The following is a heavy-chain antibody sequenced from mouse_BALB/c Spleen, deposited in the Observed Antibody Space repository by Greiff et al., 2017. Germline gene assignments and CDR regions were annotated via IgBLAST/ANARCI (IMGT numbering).Heavy chain of an antibody. D-gene: IGHD1-1*01. V-gene: IGHV1-54*01. CDR2: INPGSGGT. Sequence: QVQLQQSGAELVRPGTSVKVSCKASGYAFTNYLIEWVKQRPGQGLEWIGVINPGSGGTNYNEKFKGKATLTADKSSSTAYMQLSSLTSDDSAVYFCARGGMYYYGSSYYYAMDYWGQGTSVTVSS. J-gene: IGHJ4*01. CDR3: ARGGMYYYGSSYYYAMDY. CDR1: GYAFTNYL.